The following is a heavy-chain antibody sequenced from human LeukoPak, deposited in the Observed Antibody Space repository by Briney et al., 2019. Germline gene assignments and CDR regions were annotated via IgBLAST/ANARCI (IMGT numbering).Heavy chain of an antibody. Sequence: GGSLRLSCSASGFTFNRFYLHWVRQAPGKGLEFVSHISSNGATTYYADSVKGRFTISRDNSKNTLYLQMSSLRADDTAVYYCVKGLIADYYDSSGYYSGGFDYWGQGTLVTVSS. D-gene: IGHD3-22*01. CDR3: VKGLIADYYDSSGYYSGGFDY. J-gene: IGHJ4*02. CDR2: ISSNGATT. V-gene: IGHV3-64D*06. CDR1: GFTFNRFY.